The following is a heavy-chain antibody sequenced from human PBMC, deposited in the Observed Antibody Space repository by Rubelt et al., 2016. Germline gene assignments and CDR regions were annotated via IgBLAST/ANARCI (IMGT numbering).Heavy chain of an antibody. D-gene: IGHD3-3*01. V-gene: IGHV1-18*01. CDR2: ISAYNGNT. Sequence: QVRLVQSGAEVKKPGASVKVSCKASGYTFTNYGISWVRQAPGQGLEWMGWISAYNGNTNYAQRVQGRVTMTTDTATSTAHMELRSLRSDDTAGYYGARASTDFWSGSSNPWGQGVLVTVAS. J-gene: IGHJ5*02. CDR1: GYTFTNYG. CDR3: ARASTDFWSGSSNP.